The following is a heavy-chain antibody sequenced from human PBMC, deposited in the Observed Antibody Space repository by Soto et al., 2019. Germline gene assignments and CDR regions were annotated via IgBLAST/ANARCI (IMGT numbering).Heavy chain of an antibody. Sequence: GGSLRLSCAASGFTFSSYGMHWVRQAPGKGLEWVAVIWYDGSNKYYADSVKGRFTISRDNSKNTLYLQMNSLRAEDTAVYYCARDTARGIVVAGDAFDIWGQGTMVTVSS. V-gene: IGHV3-33*01. J-gene: IGHJ3*02. CDR2: IWYDGSNK. CDR1: GFTFSSYG. D-gene: IGHD2-21*01. CDR3: ARDTARGIVVAGDAFDI.